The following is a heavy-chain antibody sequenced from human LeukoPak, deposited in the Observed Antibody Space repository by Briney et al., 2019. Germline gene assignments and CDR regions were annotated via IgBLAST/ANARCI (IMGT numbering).Heavy chain of an antibody. CDR3: ARVRYYGSSSSYNWFDP. CDR1: GFTFSNYA. D-gene: IGHD6-6*01. CDR2: IMEDGTEK. J-gene: IGHJ5*02. Sequence: GGSLRLSCAASGFTFSNYAMTWVRQGPGKGLEWVANIMEDGTEKYYVDSVKGRFLISRDNAKNLLYLQMNSLRAEDTAVYYCARVRYYGSSSSYNWFDPWGQGTLVTVSS. V-gene: IGHV3-7*01.